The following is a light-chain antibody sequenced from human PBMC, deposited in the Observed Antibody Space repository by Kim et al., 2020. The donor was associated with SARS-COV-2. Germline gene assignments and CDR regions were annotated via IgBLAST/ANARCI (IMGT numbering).Light chain of an antibody. V-gene: IGLV6-57*04. CDR2: EDN. CDR1: SGSIASNY. CDR3: QSYDSSNPWV. Sequence: NFMLTQPHSVSESPGKTVTISCTRSSGSIASNYVQWYQQRPGSARTTVIYEDNQRPSGVPDRFSGSIDSSSNSASLTISGLKTEDEADYYCQSYDSSNPWVFGGGTQLTVL. J-gene: IGLJ3*02.